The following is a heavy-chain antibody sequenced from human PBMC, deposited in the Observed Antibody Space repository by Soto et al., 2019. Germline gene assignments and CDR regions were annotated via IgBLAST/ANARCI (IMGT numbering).Heavy chain of an antibody. V-gene: IGHV3-7*01. CDR2: IKQDGSEK. CDR3: ARQRGCDY. CDR1: GFTFSGYS. Sequence: EVQLVESGGGLVQPGGSLRLSCAASGFTFSGYSMSWVRQAPGKGLEWVANIKQDGSEKYYVASVKGRFTISRDNAKNSVYLQMNSLRADETAVYYCARQRGCDYWGQGTLVTVSS. D-gene: IGHD1-1*01. J-gene: IGHJ4*02.